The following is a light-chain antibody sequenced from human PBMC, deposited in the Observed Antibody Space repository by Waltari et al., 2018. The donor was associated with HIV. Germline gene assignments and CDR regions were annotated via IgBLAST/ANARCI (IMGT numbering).Light chain of an antibody. J-gene: IGLJ2*01. V-gene: IGLV1-51*01. CDR2: DKS. CDR3: AAWDNKLSGAV. Sequence: SVLTQPPSVSPAAGQTLTLSCSGSRSNLGTNSVTWYQQVPGTAPKPLIYDKSSRCPGISDRFSGSQSGTSATLGISGLQTGDEADYYCAAWDNKLSGAVFGGGTKLTVL. CDR1: RSNLGTNS.